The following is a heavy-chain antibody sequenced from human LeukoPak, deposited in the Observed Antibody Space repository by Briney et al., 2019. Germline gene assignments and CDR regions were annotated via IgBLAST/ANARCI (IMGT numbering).Heavy chain of an antibody. J-gene: IGHJ4*02. CDR3: ARGTAMDFKFDY. CDR1: RYHLSSGHD. CDR2: IYHSGST. V-gene: IGHV4-38-2*02. Sequence: SEALLLTCSVPRYHLSSGHDWGWIRPPPGKELMCLGSIYHSGSTYYNPSLKSRVTISVDTSKNQFSLKLSSVTAADTAVYYCARGTAMDFKFDYWGQGTLVTVSS. D-gene: IGHD5-18*01.